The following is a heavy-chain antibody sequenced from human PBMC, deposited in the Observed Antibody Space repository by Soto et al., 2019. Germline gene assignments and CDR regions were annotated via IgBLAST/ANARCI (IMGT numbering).Heavy chain of an antibody. J-gene: IGHJ4*02. V-gene: IGHV1-18*04. CDR1: GYTFTNYG. CDR3: ARSCSGGSCNSAC. Sequence: ASVKVSCKASGYTFTNYGINWVRQAPGQGLEWMGWISPFTGDTHYTQSLQGRITMTTDTSTSTAYMELRSLRSAETAVYYCARSCSGGSCNSACWGQGTLVTVSS. D-gene: IGHD2-15*01. CDR2: ISPFTGDT.